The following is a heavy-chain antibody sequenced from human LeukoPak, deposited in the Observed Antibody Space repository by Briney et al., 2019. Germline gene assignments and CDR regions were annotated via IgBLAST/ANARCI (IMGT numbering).Heavy chain of an antibody. J-gene: IGHJ6*02. CDR1: GYTFTSYG. Sequence: ASVKVSCKASGYTFTSYGISWVRQAPGQGLEWMGWISAYNGNTNYAQKLQGRVTMTTDTSTSTAYMELRSLRSDGTAVYYCARDREMVRGVIYYYGMDVWGQGTTVTVSS. CDR2: ISAYNGNT. V-gene: IGHV1-18*01. D-gene: IGHD3-10*01. CDR3: ARDREMVRGVIYYYGMDV.